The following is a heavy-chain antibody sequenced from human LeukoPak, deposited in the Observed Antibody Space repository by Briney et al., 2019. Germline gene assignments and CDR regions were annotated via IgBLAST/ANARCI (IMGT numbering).Heavy chain of an antibody. V-gene: IGHV4-59*01. CDR1: GGSISSYY. CDR2: IYYSGST. Sequence: SETLSLTCTVSGGSISSYYWSWIRQPPGKGLEWIGYIYYSGSTNYNPSLKSRVTISVDTSKNQFSLKLSSVTAADTAVYYCASGAYCSSTSCYAPPPPWFDPWGQGTLVTVSS. D-gene: IGHD2-2*01. CDR3: ASGAYCSSTSCYAPPPPWFDP. J-gene: IGHJ5*02.